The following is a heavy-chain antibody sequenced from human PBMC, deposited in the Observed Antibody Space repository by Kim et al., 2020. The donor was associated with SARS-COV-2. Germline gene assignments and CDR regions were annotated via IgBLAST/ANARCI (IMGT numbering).Heavy chain of an antibody. CDR2: INTNTGNP. CDR1: GYTFTSYA. V-gene: IGHV7-4-1*02. J-gene: IGHJ4*02. CDR3: ARVFYTYYYDSSGYYPYYFDY. Sequence: ASLKVSCKASGYTFTSYAMNWVRQAPGQGLEWMGWINTNTGNPTYAQGFTGRFVFSLDTSVSTAYLQISSLKAEDTAVYYCARVFYTYYYDSSGYYPYYFDYWGQGTLVTVSS. D-gene: IGHD3-22*01.